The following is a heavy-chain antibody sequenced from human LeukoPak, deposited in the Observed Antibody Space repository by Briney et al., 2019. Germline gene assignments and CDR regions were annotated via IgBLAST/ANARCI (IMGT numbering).Heavy chain of an antibody. V-gene: IGHV3-11*01. CDR1: GFTFSDYY. Sequence: GGSLRLSCAASGFTFSDYYMSWIRQAQGKGLEWVSYISSSGSTIYYADSVKGRFTISRDNAKNSLYLQMNSLRAEDTAVYYCARDVPDIVVVPAALSGISVRYYYYMDVWGKGTTVTVSS. D-gene: IGHD2-2*01. CDR2: ISSSGSTI. J-gene: IGHJ6*03. CDR3: ARDVPDIVVVPAALSGISVRYYYYMDV.